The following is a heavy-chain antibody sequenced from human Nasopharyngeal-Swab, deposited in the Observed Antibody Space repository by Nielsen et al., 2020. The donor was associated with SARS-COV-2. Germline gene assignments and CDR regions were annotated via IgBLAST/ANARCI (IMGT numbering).Heavy chain of an antibody. J-gene: IGHJ6*02. CDR3: ARDRYDILTGYYPPPYYGMDV. V-gene: IGHV1-69*13. Sequence: SVKVSCKASVGTFSSYAISWVRQAPGQGLEWMGGIIPIFGTANYAQKFQGRVTITADESTSTAYMELSSLRSEDTAVYYCARDRYDILTGYYPPPYYGMDVWGQGTTVTVSS. CDR2: IIPIFGTA. D-gene: IGHD3-9*01. CDR1: VGTFSSYA.